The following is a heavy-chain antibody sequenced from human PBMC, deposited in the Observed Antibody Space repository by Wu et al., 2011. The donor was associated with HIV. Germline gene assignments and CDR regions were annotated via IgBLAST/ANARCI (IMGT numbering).Heavy chain of an antibody. CDR2: IYYSGST. V-gene: IGHV4-59*11. D-gene: IGHD3-16*01. CDR3: ARDRGPWGYYYMDV. CDR1: GGSISSHY. Sequence: QVQLQESGPGLVKPSETLSLTCTVSGGSISSHYWSWIRQPPGKGLEWIGYIYYSGSTNYNPSLKSRVTISVDTSKNQFSLKLSSVTAADTAVYYCARDRGPWGYYYMDVWGKGTTVTVSS. J-gene: IGHJ6*03.